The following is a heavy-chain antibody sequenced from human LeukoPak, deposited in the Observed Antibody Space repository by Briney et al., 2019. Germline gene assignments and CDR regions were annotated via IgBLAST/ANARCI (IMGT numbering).Heavy chain of an antibody. J-gene: IGHJ4*02. Sequence: GGSLRLSCAASGFSFSSYSMNWVRQAPGKGLGWVSSISSISSGLYYADSVRGRFTISRDNAKNSLYLHMDSLSAEDTAVYYCARDADSSWYLGAFDYWGQGTVVTVSS. CDR3: ARDADSSWYLGAFDY. D-gene: IGHD6-13*01. CDR2: ISSISSGL. V-gene: IGHV3-21*04. CDR1: GFSFSSYS.